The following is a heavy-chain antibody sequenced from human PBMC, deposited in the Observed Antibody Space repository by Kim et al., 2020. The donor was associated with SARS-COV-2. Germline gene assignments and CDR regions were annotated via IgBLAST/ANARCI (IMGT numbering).Heavy chain of an antibody. Sequence: YSDSVKARFHISREHDKNSLYLQMNSRRAEDTALYYCAASYDFWSGLMDVWGKGTTVTVSS. J-gene: IGHJ6*03. V-gene: IGHV3-9*01. D-gene: IGHD3-3*01. CDR3: AASYDFWSGLMDV.